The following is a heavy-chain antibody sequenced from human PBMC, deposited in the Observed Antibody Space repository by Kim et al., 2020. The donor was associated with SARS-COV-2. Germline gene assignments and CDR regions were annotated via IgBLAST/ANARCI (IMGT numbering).Heavy chain of an antibody. CDR1: GGSFSGYY. CDR2: INHSGST. CDR3: ARERGYNWNYVVDY. V-gene: IGHV4-34*01. Sequence: SETLSLTCAVYGGSFSGYYWSWIRQPPGKGLEWIGEINHSGSTNYNPSLKSRVTISVDTSKNQFSLKLSSVTAADTAVYYCARERGYNWNYVVDYWGQGTLVTVSS. J-gene: IGHJ4*02. D-gene: IGHD1-7*01.